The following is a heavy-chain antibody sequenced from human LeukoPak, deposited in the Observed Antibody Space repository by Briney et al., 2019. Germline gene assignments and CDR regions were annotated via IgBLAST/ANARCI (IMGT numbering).Heavy chain of an antibody. D-gene: IGHD3-22*01. Sequence: TSETLSLTSAVSGGSISRGVYSWGGIREQRGKGLEWIGFMYHSGSPHYNPSLKSRVTISADRSKNQFFLKLSSVTPADTAVYYCARAPDYYDTSGYDPLIFDPWGQGILVTVSS. CDR2: MYHSGSP. CDR3: ARAPDYYDTSGYDPLIFDP. CDR1: GGSISRGVYS. J-gene: IGHJ5*02. V-gene: IGHV4-30-2*01.